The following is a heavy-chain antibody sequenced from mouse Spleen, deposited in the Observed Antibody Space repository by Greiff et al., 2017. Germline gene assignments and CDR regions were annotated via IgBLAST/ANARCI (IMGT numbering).Heavy chain of an antibody. J-gene: IGHJ1*01. V-gene: IGHV1-72*01. CDR3: ARLLYYYGSSDGWYFDV. D-gene: IGHD1-1*01. Sequence: QVQLQQPGAELVKPGASVKLSCKASGYTFTSYWMHWVKQRPGRGLEWIRRIDPNSGGTKYNEKFKSKATLTVDKPSSTAYMQLSSLTSEDSAVYYCARLLYYYGSSDGWYFDVWGAGTTVTVSS. CDR2: IDPNSGGT. CDR1: GYTFTSYW.